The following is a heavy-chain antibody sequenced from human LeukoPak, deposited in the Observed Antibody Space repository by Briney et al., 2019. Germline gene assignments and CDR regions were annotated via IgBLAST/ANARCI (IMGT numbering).Heavy chain of an antibody. CDR1: GFTFSDYY. CDR3: ARDFTHTAVVIYYYGLDV. Sequence: GGSLRLSCAASGFTFSDYYMSWVRQAPGKGLEWVSYISLSGSTVYYADSVKGRFTISRDNAKNSLYLQMNSLRAGDTAVYYCARDFTHTAVVIYYYGLDVWGQGTTVTVSS. CDR2: ISLSGSTV. D-gene: IGHD5-18*01. V-gene: IGHV3-11*01. J-gene: IGHJ6*02.